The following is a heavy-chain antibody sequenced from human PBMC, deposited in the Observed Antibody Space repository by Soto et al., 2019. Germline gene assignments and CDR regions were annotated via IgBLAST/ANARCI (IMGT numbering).Heavy chain of an antibody. D-gene: IGHD3-3*01. V-gene: IGHV4-34*01. CDR1: GGSFSGYY. Sequence: SETLSLTCAVYGGSFSGYYWSWIRQPPGKGLEWIGEINHSGSTNYNPSLKSRVTISVDTSKNQFSLKLSSVTAADTAVYYCARGQFSDFWSGLGWFDPWGQGTLVTVSS. CDR3: ARGQFSDFWSGLGWFDP. CDR2: INHSGST. J-gene: IGHJ5*02.